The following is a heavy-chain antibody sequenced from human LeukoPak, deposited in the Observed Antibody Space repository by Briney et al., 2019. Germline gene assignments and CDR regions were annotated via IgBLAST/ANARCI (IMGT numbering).Heavy chain of an antibody. D-gene: IGHD2-2*01. V-gene: IGHV1-18*01. J-gene: IGHJ5*02. CDR2: ISAYNGNT. Sequence: GASVKVSCKASGYTFTSYGISWVRQAPGQGLEWMGWISAYNGNTNYAQKLQGRVTMTTDTSTSTAYMELSSLRSEDTAVYYCARARYDCSSTSCYNWFDPWGQGTLVTVSS. CDR3: ARARYDCSSTSCYNWFDP. CDR1: GYTFTSYG.